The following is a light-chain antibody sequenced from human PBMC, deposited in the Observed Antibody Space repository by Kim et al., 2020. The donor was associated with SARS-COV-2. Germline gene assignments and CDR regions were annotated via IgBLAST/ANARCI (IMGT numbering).Light chain of an antibody. CDR3: QAWDSSTA. V-gene: IGLV3-1*01. J-gene: IGLJ2*01. CDR1: KLGNKY. Sequence: SLSPGQTARFTCYGDKLGNKYACWYQQKPGQSPVLVIYQDSKRPSGIPERFSGSNSGNTATLTISGTQAMDEADYYCQAWDSSTAFGGGTQLTVL. CDR2: QDS.